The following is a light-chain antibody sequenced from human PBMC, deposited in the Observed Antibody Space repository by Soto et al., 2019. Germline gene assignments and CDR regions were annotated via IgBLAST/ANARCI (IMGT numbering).Light chain of an antibody. Sequence: IVMTQSPATLSVSPGEGVTLSCRASQSVNSNLAWYQQKPGQAPRLLIYGASTRATGIPARFSGSGSGTEFTLTISSLQSEDFAVYYCQQYDNWHLTFGGGTKVDIK. J-gene: IGKJ4*01. CDR2: GAS. CDR3: QQYDNWHLT. V-gene: IGKV3D-15*01. CDR1: QSVNSN.